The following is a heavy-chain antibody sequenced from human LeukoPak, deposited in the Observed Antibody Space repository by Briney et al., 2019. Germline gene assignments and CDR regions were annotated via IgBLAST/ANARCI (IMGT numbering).Heavy chain of an antibody. CDR2: IKQDGSER. J-gene: IGHJ6*02. CDR3: AKAMEFSYGMDV. Sequence: PGGSLRLSCAASGFTFSSYWMSWVRQAPGKGLEWVADIKQDGSERYYVDSVKGRFTISRDNAKNSLYLQMNSPRAEDTAVYYCAKAMEFSYGMDVWGQGTTVTVSS. V-gene: IGHV3-7*01. D-gene: IGHD3-10*01. CDR1: GFTFSSYW.